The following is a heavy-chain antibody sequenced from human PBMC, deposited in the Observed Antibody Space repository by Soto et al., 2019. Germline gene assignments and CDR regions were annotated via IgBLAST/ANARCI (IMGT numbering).Heavy chain of an antibody. V-gene: IGHV3-74*01. CDR3: TREKFDP. CDR1: GFIFSNYW. Sequence: PGGALRVSCAASGFIFSNYWMHWIRQAPGKGLVWVARVKTDGSSTSYADSVKGRFTISRDNAKNTVYLEMNSLRAEDTAVYYCTREKFDPWGQGTLVTVSS. CDR2: VKTDGSST. J-gene: IGHJ5*02.